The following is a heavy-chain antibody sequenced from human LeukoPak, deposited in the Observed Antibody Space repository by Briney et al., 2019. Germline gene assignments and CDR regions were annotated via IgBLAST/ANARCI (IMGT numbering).Heavy chain of an antibody. CDR2: ISYDGSNK. J-gene: IGHJ4*02. V-gene: IGHV3-30*03. CDR3: VGGAGTDFDY. Sequence: GRSLRLSCAASGFTFSSHGMHWVRQAPGKGLEWVAVISYDGSNKYYADSVKGRFTISRDNSKNTLYLQMNSLRAEDTAVYYCVGGAGTDFDYWGQGTLVTVSS. D-gene: IGHD1-26*01. CDR1: GFTFSSHG.